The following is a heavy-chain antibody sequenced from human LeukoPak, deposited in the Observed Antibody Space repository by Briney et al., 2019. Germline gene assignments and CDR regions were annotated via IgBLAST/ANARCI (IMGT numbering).Heavy chain of an antibody. Sequence: GASVKVSCKASGGTFSSYAISWARQAPGQGLEWMGGIIPIFGAANSAQKFQGRVTITADESTSTAYMELSSLRSEDTAVYYCAKMEGYSYSDYWGQGTLVTVSS. CDR3: AKMEGYSYSDY. CDR2: IIPIFGAA. CDR1: GGTFSSYA. D-gene: IGHD3-10*01. J-gene: IGHJ4*02. V-gene: IGHV1-69*01.